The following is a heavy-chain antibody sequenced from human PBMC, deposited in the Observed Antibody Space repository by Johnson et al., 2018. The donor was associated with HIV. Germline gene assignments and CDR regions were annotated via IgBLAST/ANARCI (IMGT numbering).Heavy chain of an antibody. CDR3: AKDLGLPENAFYL. Sequence: QVQLVESGGGVVQPGGSLRLSCAASGFTFSSYGMHWVRQAPGKGLEWVAFIRYDGSNKYYADSVKGRFTISRDNSKNTLYLQMNSLRAEDTAVYYCAKDLGLPENAFYLWGRGTMVTVS. CDR2: IRYDGSNK. J-gene: IGHJ3*01. V-gene: IGHV3-30*02. D-gene: IGHD4-11*01. CDR1: GFTFSSYG.